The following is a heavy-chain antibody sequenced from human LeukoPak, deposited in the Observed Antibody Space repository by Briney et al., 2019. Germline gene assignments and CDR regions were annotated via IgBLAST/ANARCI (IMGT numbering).Heavy chain of an antibody. V-gene: IGHV3-30*18. Sequence: GGSLRLSCAASGFSFISYVMHWVRQAPGKGLEWVGVISDDGRRKDCADSVKGRFTISRDNSKDTLYLQMNSLRAEDTAVYYCAKRPSDYGDYVSYFDYWGQGTLVTVSS. J-gene: IGHJ4*02. CDR3: AKRPSDYGDYVSYFDY. CDR1: GFSFISYV. CDR2: ISDDGRRK. D-gene: IGHD4-17*01.